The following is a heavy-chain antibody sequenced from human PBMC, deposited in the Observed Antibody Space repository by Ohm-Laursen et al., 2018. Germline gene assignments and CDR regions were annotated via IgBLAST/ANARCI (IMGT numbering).Heavy chain of an antibody. CDR3: ARVSRGTLQSP. V-gene: IGHV3-11*01. CDR2: ISSSGSTI. CDR1: GFDFTSAW. Sequence: SLRLSCTASGFDFTSAWMTWVRQSPGKGLEWVSYISSSGSTIYYADSVKGRFTISRDNAKNSLYLQMNSLRAEDTAVYYCARVSRGTLQSPWGQGTLVTVSS. J-gene: IGHJ5*02. D-gene: IGHD5-24*01.